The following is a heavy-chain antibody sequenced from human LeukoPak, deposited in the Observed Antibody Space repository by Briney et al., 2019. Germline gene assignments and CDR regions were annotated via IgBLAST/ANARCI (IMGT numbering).Heavy chain of an antibody. CDR3: ARVDTLARYCSGSRCYFDAFDI. Sequence: GASVKVSCKASGYTFTGYYMHWVRQAPGQGLEWMGWINPNSGGTNYAQKFQGRVTMTRDTSISTAYMALSRLRSDDTAVYYCARVDTLARYCSGSRCYFDAFDIWGQGTMVTVSS. J-gene: IGHJ3*02. D-gene: IGHD2-15*01. CDR2: INPNSGGT. V-gene: IGHV1-2*02. CDR1: GYTFTGYY.